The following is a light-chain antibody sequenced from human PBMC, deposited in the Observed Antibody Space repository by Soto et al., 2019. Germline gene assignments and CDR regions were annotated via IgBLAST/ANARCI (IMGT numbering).Light chain of an antibody. CDR3: SSYTSSSTPYV. Sequence: QSVLTQPASVSGSPGQSITISCTGTSSDVGGYNYVSWYQQHPGKAPKLMIYEVSNRPSGVSNRFSGSKSGNTASPTISGLXAEDEADYYCSSYTSSSTPYVFGTGTKVTVL. CDR1: SSDVGGYNY. V-gene: IGLV2-14*01. J-gene: IGLJ1*01. CDR2: EVS.